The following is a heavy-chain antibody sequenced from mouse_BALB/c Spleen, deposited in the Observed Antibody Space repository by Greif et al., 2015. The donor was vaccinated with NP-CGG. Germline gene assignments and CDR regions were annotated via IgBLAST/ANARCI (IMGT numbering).Heavy chain of an antibody. J-gene: IGHJ2*01. V-gene: IGHV14-3*02. Sequence: DVQLQESGAELVKPGASVKLSCTASGFNIKDTYMHWVKQRPEQGLEWIGRIDPANGNTKYDPKFQGKATITADTSSSTAYLQLSSLTSEDTAVYYCARAVRRYFDYWGQGTTLTVSS. CDR3: ARAVRRYFDY. D-gene: IGHD2-14*01. CDR2: IDPANGNT. CDR1: GFNIKDTY.